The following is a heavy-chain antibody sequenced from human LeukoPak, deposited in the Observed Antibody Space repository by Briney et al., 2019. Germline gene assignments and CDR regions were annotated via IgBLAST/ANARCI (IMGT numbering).Heavy chain of an antibody. CDR1: GGSISSYY. J-gene: IGHJ4*02. CDR3: ARDGPHDYRLHFDY. V-gene: IGHV4-59*01. Sequence: SETLSLTCTISGGSISSYYWSWIRQPPGKGLEWIGYIYYSGSTNYNPSLKSRVTISVDTSKNQFSLKLSSVTAADTAVYYCARDGPHDYRLHFDYWGQGTLVTVSS. CDR2: IYYSGST. D-gene: IGHD4-11*01.